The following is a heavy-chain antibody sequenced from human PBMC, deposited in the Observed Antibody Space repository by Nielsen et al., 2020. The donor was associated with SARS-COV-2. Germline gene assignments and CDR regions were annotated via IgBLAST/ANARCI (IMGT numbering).Heavy chain of an antibody. D-gene: IGHD3-10*01. Sequence: GESLKISCAASGFTFSSYGMHWVRQAPGKGLEWVAVISYDGSNKYYADSVKGRFTISRDNSKNTLYLQMNSLRAEDTAVYYCAKNTQITMVRGRYYYYGMDVWGQGTTVAVSS. CDR2: ISYDGSNK. V-gene: IGHV3-30*18. CDR1: GFTFSSYG. CDR3: AKNTQITMVRGRYYYYGMDV. J-gene: IGHJ6*02.